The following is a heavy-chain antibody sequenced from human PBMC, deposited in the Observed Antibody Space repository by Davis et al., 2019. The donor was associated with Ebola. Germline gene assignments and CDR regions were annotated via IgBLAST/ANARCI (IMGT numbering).Heavy chain of an antibody. J-gene: IGHJ4*02. Sequence: AASVKVSCKASGYTFTNYPVHWVRQAPGQRLEWMGWSNIANDNTKYLEKFQGRLTITSDTSANTVYMELSSLKSEDTAIYYCARDDTSGWYSLLDYRGQGTLVTVSP. D-gene: IGHD6-19*01. CDR2: SNIANDNT. CDR1: GYTFTNYP. V-gene: IGHV1-3*04. CDR3: ARDDTSGWYSLLDY.